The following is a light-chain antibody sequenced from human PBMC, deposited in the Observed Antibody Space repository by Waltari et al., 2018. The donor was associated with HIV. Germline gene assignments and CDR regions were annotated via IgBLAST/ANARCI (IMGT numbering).Light chain of an antibody. CDR3: QQYNNWPYT. Sequence: EIVMTQSPATLSVSPGERATLSCRASQSVSSNLAWYQQKPGQAPRLLISGASTRATGIPARISGSGSGTELTLTISSLQSEDFAVYYCQQYNNWPYTFGQGTKLEIK. J-gene: IGKJ2*01. CDR2: GAS. CDR1: QSVSSN. V-gene: IGKV3-15*01.